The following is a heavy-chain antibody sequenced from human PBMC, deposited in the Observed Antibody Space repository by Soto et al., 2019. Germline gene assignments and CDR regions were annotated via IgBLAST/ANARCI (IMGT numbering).Heavy chain of an antibody. CDR3: ARTYYDILTGYYHDDNWFDP. D-gene: IGHD3-9*01. CDR1: GGSISSYY. CDR2: IYYSGST. V-gene: IGHV4-59*01. Sequence: LSLTCTVSGGSISSYYWSWIRQPPGKGLEWIGYIYYSGSTNYNPSLKSRVTISVDTSKNQFSLKLSSVTAADTAVYYCARTYYDILTGYYHDDNWFDPWGQGTLVTVSS. J-gene: IGHJ5*02.